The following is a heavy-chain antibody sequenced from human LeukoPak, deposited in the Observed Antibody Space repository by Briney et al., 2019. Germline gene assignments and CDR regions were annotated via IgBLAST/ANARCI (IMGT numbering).Heavy chain of an antibody. J-gene: IGHJ4*02. D-gene: IGHD3-22*01. Sequence: ASVKVSCKASGGTFSSYAISWVRQAPGQGLEWMGRIIPILGIANYAQKFQGRVTITADKSTSTAYMELSSLRSEDTAVYYCAKSAIITMIVVRQYYFDYWGQGTLVTVSS. CDR2: IIPILGIA. V-gene: IGHV1-69*04. CDR3: AKSAIITMIVVRQYYFDY. CDR1: GGTFSSYA.